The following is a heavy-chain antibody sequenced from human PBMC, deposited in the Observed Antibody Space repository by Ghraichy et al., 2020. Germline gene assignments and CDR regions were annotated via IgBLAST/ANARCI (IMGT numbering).Heavy chain of an antibody. J-gene: IGHJ4*02. CDR3: ATVELRFLEWLL. V-gene: IGHV1-24*01. CDR1: GYTLTELS. Sequence: ASVKVSCKVSGYTLTELSMHWVRQAPGKGLEWMGGFDPEDGETIYAQKFQGRVTMTEDTSTDTAYMELSSLRSEDTAVYYCATVELRFLEWLLWGQGTLVTVSS. D-gene: IGHD3-3*01. CDR2: FDPEDGET.